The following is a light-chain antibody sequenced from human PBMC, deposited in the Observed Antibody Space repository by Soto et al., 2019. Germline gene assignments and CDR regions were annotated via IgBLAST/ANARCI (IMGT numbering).Light chain of an antibody. Sequence: DIPVTQSPSSLSASIGERVTITCRASQTIDSYLIWYQQKPGKAPNLLLYGASTLQSGVPSRFSGSRSGTDFTLTISSLQPEDSATYYCQQSYISPYTFGQGTKLEIK. CDR3: QQSYISPYT. CDR1: QTIDSY. CDR2: GAS. J-gene: IGKJ2*01. V-gene: IGKV1-39*01.